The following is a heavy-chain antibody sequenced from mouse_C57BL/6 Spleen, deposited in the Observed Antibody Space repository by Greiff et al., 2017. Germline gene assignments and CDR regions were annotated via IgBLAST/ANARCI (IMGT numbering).Heavy chain of an antibody. V-gene: IGHV1-80*01. CDR1: GYAFSSYW. CDR2: IYPGDGDT. Sequence: VQLQQSGAELVKPGASVKISCKASGYAFSSYWMNWVKQRPGQGLEWIGQIYPGDGDTNYNGKFKGKATLTADKSSSTAYMQLSSLTSEDSAVYFCARSYSNSEVFAYWGQGTLVTVSA. D-gene: IGHD2-5*01. CDR3: ARSYSNSEVFAY. J-gene: IGHJ3*01.